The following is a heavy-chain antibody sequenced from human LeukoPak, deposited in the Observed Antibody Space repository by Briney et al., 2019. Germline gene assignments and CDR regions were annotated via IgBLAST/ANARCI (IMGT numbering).Heavy chain of an antibody. Sequence: GGSLTLSCSASGFTFSNYAISWVRQAPGKGLEWVSAISGRGGSTSYANSVKGRSTISRDNPKNRVYLQMNSLRAEDTAVYYCAKDGVWSFDIWGEGKMVTVSS. D-gene: IGHD2-8*01. V-gene: IGHV3-23*01. CDR1: GFTFSNYA. J-gene: IGHJ3*02. CDR2: ISGRGGST. CDR3: AKDGVWSFDI.